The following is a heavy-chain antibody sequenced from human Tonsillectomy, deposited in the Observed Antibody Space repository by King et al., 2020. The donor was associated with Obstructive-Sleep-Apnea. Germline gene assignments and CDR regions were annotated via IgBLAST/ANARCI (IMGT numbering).Heavy chain of an antibody. Sequence: VQLQESGPGLVKPSETLSLTCTVSGGSISNCYWSWIRQPPGKGLEWIGYMYYSGNTNFNPSLKSRFTISADTSKIQFSLRLSSVTAADTAVYYCARHRGVEDYGGYGDYFDYWGQGTLVTVSS. CDR3: ARHRGVEDYGGYGDYFDY. D-gene: IGHD5-12*01. CDR2: MYYSGNT. V-gene: IGHV4-59*08. J-gene: IGHJ4*02. CDR1: GGSISNCY.